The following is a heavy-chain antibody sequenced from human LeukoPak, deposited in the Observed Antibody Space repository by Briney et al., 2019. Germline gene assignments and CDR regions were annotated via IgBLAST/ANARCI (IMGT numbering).Heavy chain of an antibody. J-gene: IGHJ5*02. Sequence: GGSLRLSCAASGFTFKTYSMSWVRQAPGKGLEWVSAISGGGSSTYYADSVKGRFTISRDNSKNTLYLQLNSLRAEDTAVYYCAKGEYSSSPWFDPWGQETLVTVSS. D-gene: IGHD6-6*01. CDR3: AKGEYSSSPWFDP. V-gene: IGHV3-23*01. CDR2: ISGGGSST. CDR1: GFTFKTYS.